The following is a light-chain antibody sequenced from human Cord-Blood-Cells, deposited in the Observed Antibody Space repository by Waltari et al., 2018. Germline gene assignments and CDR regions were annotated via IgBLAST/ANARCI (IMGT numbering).Light chain of an antibody. Sequence: QSPLTQPSSVSGSPGQSLTISCTGTSSDVGGYNYVSWYQQHPGKAPKLMIYDVSNRPSGVSNRFCGSDAVKTASLTIYGLQAEDEADYYCSSYTSSSTWVFGGGTKLTVL. J-gene: IGLJ3*02. CDR3: SSYTSSSTWV. V-gene: IGLV2-14*01. CDR2: DVS. CDR1: SSDVGGYNY.